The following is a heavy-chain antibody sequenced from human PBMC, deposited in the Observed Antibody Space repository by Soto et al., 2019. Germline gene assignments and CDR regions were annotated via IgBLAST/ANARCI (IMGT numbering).Heavy chain of an antibody. Sequence: GESLKIYCKGSGYSFTSYWIGWVRQMPGKGLEWMGIIYPGDSDTRYSPSFQGQVTISADKPISTAYLQWSSLKASDTAMYYCARQNVQSSSSDWFDTWGQGTLVTVSS. CDR2: IYPGDSDT. D-gene: IGHD6-6*01. V-gene: IGHV5-51*01. CDR3: ARQNVQSSSSDWFDT. J-gene: IGHJ5*02. CDR1: GYSFTSYW.